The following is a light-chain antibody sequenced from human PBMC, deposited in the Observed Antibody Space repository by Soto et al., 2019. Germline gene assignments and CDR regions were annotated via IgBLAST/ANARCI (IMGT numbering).Light chain of an antibody. CDR1: SGHSSYT. J-gene: IGLJ3*02. CDR2: LNSDGSH. CDR3: QTWGTGIEV. Sequence: QIVLTQSPSASASLGASVKLTCTLSSGHSSYTIAWHQQQPEKGPRYLMTLNSDGSHSKGDGIPDRFSGSSSGAERYLSISSLQSEDEADYYCQTWGTGIEVFGGGTKLTVL. V-gene: IGLV4-69*01.